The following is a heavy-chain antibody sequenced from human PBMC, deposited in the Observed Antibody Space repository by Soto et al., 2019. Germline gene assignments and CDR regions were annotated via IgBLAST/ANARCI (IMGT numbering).Heavy chain of an antibody. J-gene: IGHJ6*02. CDR1: GGTFSSYA. Sequence: QVQLVQSGAEAKKPGSSVKVSCKASGGTFSSYAISWVRQAPGQGLEWMGGFIPISGTANYAQKFQGRVTITADESTSTAYMELSSLRSEDTAVYYCASSGAEYYYGSGSFYYGMDVWGQGTTVTVSS. CDR3: ASSGAEYYYGSGSFYYGMDV. D-gene: IGHD3-10*01. CDR2: FIPISGTA. V-gene: IGHV1-69*01.